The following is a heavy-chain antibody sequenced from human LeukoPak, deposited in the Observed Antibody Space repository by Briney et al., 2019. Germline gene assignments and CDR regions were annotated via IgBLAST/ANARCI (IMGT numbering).Heavy chain of an antibody. CDR1: GYTFTSYD. J-gene: IGHJ6*03. V-gene: IGHV1-8*03. CDR2: MNPNSGNT. Sequence: GASVKVSCKASGYTFTSYDINWVRQATGQGLEWMGWMNPNSGNTGYAQKFQGRVTITRNTSISTAYMELSSLRSEDTAVYYCARGSPGYSSSWTDYYYYYMDVWGKGTTVTVSS. D-gene: IGHD6-13*01. CDR3: ARGSPGYSSSWTDYYYYYMDV.